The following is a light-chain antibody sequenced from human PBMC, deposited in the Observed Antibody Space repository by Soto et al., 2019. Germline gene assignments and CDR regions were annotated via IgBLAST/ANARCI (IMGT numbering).Light chain of an antibody. CDR3: QHYNSYSEA. Sequence: DIEMTQFPSTLSASVGDGVTISCRASQSISNWLGWYQQKPGKAPKLLIYKASTLKSGVPSRFSGSGSGTEFTLTISSLQPDDFATYYCQHYNSYSEACGQGTKVDIK. J-gene: IGKJ1*01. CDR1: QSISNW. CDR2: KAS. V-gene: IGKV1-5*03.